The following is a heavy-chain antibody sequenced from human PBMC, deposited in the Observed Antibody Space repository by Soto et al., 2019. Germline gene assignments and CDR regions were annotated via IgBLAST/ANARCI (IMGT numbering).Heavy chain of an antibody. Sequence: SETLSLTCAVSGDSISSSKWWSWVRQPPGKGLEWIGEIYHSGSTNYNPSLTSRVTISVDKSKNQFSLKLSSVTAADTAVYYCATISTSSLYYYFDLWGRGTLVTVSS. D-gene: IGHD6-6*01. CDR2: IYHSGST. CDR1: GDSISSSKW. V-gene: IGHV4-4*02. CDR3: ATISTSSLYYYFDL. J-gene: IGHJ2*01.